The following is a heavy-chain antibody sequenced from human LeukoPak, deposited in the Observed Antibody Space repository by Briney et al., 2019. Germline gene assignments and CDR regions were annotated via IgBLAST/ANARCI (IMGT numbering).Heavy chain of an antibody. CDR1: GYTFTSYG. Sequence: ASVKVSCKASGYTFTSYGISWVRQAPGQGLEWMGWISAYNGNTNYAQKLQGRVTMTKDTSTSTAYMELRSLRSDDTAVYYCARSGYYGSGSYHNWFDPWGQGTLVTVSS. J-gene: IGHJ5*02. V-gene: IGHV1-18*04. D-gene: IGHD3-10*01. CDR2: ISAYNGNT. CDR3: ARSGYYGSGSYHNWFDP.